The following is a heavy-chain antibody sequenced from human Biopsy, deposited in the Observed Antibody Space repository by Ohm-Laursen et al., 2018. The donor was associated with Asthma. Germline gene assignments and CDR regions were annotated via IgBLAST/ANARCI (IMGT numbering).Heavy chain of an antibody. CDR1: GGTFNTYV. J-gene: IGHJ4*02. Sequence: SVKVSCKSLGGTFNTYVIGWVRQAPGQGLEWMGGINTVFGTTTYPQKFQDRVTITADDSTSTVYMELSSLRSEDTAVYYCARKAGSCISRTCYSLDFWGQGTLVTVPS. V-gene: IGHV1-69*13. D-gene: IGHD2-2*01. CDR3: ARKAGSCISRTCYSLDF. CDR2: INTVFGTT.